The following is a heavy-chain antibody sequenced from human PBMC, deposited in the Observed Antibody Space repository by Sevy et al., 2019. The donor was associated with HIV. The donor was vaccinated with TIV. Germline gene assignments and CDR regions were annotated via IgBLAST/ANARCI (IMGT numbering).Heavy chain of an antibody. D-gene: IGHD1-1*01. J-gene: IGHJ5*02. CDR1: GFTFTAYP. CDR3: LKRKWDPSPGQDNWFDP. CDR2: ITRTGEAT. V-gene: IGHV3-23*01. Sequence: GGSLRLSCAVYGFTFTAYPMAWVRQGPGKGLEWVSAITRTGEATHYADSVKGRFTITRDDSKSMLYLQMNRLKADDTAIYYCLKRKWDPSPGQDNWFDPRGQGTLVTVSS.